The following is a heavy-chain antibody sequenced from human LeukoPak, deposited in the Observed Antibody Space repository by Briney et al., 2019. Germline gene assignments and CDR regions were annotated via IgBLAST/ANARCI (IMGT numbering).Heavy chain of an antibody. CDR3: AREGKAYLAFDY. D-gene: IGHD3-16*01. V-gene: IGHV4-59*01. CDR2: IYYSGST. J-gene: IGHJ4*02. CDR1: GGSISSYY. Sequence: PSETLSLTCTVSGGSISSYYWSWIRQPPGKGLEWIGYIYYSGSTNYNPSLKSRVTISVDTSKNQFSLKLSSVTAADTAVYYCAREGKAYLAFDYWGQGTLVTVSS.